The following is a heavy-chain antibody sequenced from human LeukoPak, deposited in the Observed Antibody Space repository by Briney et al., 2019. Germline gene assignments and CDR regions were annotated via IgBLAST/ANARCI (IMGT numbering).Heavy chain of an antibody. CDR1: GGSFSGYY. CDR2: INHSGST. J-gene: IGHJ4*02. D-gene: IGHD6-19*01. V-gene: IGHV4-34*01. CDR3: ARGSPSYSSGWYKYYFDY. Sequence: SETLSLTCAVYGGSFSGYYWSWVRQPPGKGLEWIGEINHSGSTNYNPPLKSRVTISVDTSKNQFSLKLSSVTAADTAVYYCARGSPSYSSGWYKYYFDYWGQGTLVTVSS.